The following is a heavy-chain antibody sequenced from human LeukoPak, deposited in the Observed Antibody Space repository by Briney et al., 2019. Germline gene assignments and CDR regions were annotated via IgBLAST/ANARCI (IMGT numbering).Heavy chain of an antibody. CDR3: ARLSPLGELSP. CDR2: IYYSGST. D-gene: IGHD3-16*02. Sequence: SETLSLTCTVSGGSISSSSYYWGWIRQPPGKGLEWIGSIYYSGSTYYNPSLKSRVTISVDTSKNQFSLKLSSVTAADTAVYYCARLSPLGELSPWGQGTLVTVSS. J-gene: IGHJ4*02. V-gene: IGHV4-39*07. CDR1: GGSISSSSYY.